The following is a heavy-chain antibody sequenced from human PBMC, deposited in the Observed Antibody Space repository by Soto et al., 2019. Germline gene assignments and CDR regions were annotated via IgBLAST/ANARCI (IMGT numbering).Heavy chain of an antibody. CDR3: ASEHNSDYDIWRGYYEGYGTAAIDI. CDR2: IKQDGSEK. Sequence: GGSLRLSCAASGFTFSRYWMSWVRQAPGKGLEWVANIKQDGSEKYYVDSVKGRFTISRDNAKNSLYLQMNSLRAEDTAVYYCASEHNSDYDIWRGYYEGYGTAAIDISDTGTMVTGSS. V-gene: IGHV3-7*01. CDR1: GFTFSRYW. J-gene: IGHJ3*02. D-gene: IGHD3-3*01.